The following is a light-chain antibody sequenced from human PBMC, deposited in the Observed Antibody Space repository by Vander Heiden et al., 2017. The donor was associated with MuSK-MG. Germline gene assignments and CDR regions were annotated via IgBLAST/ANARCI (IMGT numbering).Light chain of an antibody. V-gene: IGKV1-8*01. J-gene: IGKJ4*01. Sequence: AIRMTQSPSSFSASTGDRVTITCRASQGISSYLAWYQQKPGKAPKLLIYAASTLQSGVPSRFSGSGYGTDFTLTISCRQPEDFAPYYCQQYDSYPPITFGGGTKVEIK. CDR1: QGISSY. CDR2: AAS. CDR3: QQYDSYPPIT.